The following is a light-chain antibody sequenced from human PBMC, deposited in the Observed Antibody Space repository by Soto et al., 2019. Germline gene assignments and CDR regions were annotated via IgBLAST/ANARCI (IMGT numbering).Light chain of an antibody. Sequence: LQRTQSPSSLSASVGDRVTITCRASQTILTYLNWYQQKPGKAPKLLIYAASSLQSGVPSRFSGGGSATDFTLTISSLQPEDFATYYCQQSFSTTWTFGHGTKVDI. CDR1: QTILTY. CDR2: AAS. CDR3: QQSFSTTWT. J-gene: IGKJ1*01. V-gene: IGKV1-39*01.